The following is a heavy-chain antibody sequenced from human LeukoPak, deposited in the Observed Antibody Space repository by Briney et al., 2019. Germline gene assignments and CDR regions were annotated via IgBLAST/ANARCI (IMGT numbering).Heavy chain of an antibody. J-gene: IGHJ4*02. CDR3: ARASKVGHSSGWYVIIDY. Sequence: KPSETLSLTCAVYGGSFSGYYWSWIRQPPGKGLEWIGEINHSGSTNYNPSLKSRVTISVDTSKNQFSLKLSSVTAADTAVYYCARASKVGHSSGWYVIIDYWGQGTLVTVSS. CDR1: GGSFSGYY. CDR2: INHSGST. D-gene: IGHD6-19*01. V-gene: IGHV4-34*01.